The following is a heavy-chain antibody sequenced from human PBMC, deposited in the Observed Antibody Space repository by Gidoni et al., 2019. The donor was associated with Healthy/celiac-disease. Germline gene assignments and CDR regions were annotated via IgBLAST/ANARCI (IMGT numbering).Heavy chain of an antibody. Sequence: GLEWIGSIYYSGSTYYNPSLKSRVTISVDTSKNQFSLKLSSVTAADTAVYYCARLHITMVRGVMIYWFDPWGQGTLVTVSS. J-gene: IGHJ5*02. D-gene: IGHD3-10*01. V-gene: IGHV4-39*01. CDR2: IYYSGST. CDR3: ARLHITMVRGVMIYWFDP.